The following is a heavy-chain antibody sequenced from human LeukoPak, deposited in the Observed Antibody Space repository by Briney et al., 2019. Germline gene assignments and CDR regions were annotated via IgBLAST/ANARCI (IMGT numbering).Heavy chain of an antibody. D-gene: IGHD4-23*01. CDR3: AKNRWYSFDY. CDR2: IKEDGSER. V-gene: IGHV3-7*01. CDR1: GFTFSSYS. Sequence: GGSLRLSCAASGFTFSSYSMNWVRQAPGKGLEWVANIKEDGSERYYVDSVKGRFTISRDNARNSLSLQMNSLRAEDTAVYYCAKNRWYSFDYWGQGILVTVSS. J-gene: IGHJ4*02.